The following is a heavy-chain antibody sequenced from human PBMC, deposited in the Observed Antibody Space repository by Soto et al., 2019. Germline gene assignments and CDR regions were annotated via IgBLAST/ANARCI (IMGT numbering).Heavy chain of an antibody. V-gene: IGHV3-11*01. CDR2: IDTSGTKI. CDR3: ASHYDMWSGYLSPVDY. CDR1: GYTFSDYY. Sequence: VGSQRLSWAASGYTFSDYYMSWIRQAPGKGLEWISYIDTSGTKIYYADSVKGRFTITRDNAKNSLYLEMNSLRDEDTAVYYCASHYDMWSGYLSPVDYWGQGTLVTVSS. J-gene: IGHJ4*02. D-gene: IGHD3-3*01.